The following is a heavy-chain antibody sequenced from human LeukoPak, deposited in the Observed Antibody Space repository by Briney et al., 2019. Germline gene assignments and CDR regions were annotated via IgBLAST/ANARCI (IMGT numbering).Heavy chain of an antibody. CDR3: ARGGGYNWFDP. V-gene: IGHV4-34*01. CDR2: INHSGRT. Sequence: SETLSLTCAIYGGSFSGYYWSWIRQPPGKGLEWIGEINHSGRTNYNPSLKSRVTISVDTSKNQFSLKLSSVTAADTAVYYCARGGGYNWFDPWGQGTLVTVSS. CDR1: GGSFSGYY. J-gene: IGHJ5*02.